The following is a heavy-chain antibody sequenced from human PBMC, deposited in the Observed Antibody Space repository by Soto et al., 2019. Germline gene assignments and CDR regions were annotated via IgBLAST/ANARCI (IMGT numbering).Heavy chain of an antibody. D-gene: IGHD3-10*01. CDR3: ARDSGGSGSYNDGSY. Sequence: QVQLVQSGVEVKKPGASVKVSCKASGYTFTSYGISWVRQAPGQGLEWMGWISVYNGNTNYAQKLQGRVTMTTDTSTSTAYMELRSLRSDYTAVYYCARDSGGSGSYNDGSYWGQGTLVTVSS. CDR1: GYTFTSYG. CDR2: ISVYNGNT. J-gene: IGHJ4*02. V-gene: IGHV1-18*01.